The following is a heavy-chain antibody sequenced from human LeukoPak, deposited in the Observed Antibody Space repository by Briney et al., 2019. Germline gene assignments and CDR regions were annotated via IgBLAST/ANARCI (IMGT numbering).Heavy chain of an antibody. CDR2: IYYSGST. D-gene: IGHD3-22*01. CDR3: ARANYYDSSGYSRGAFDV. V-gene: IGHV4-59*13. Sequence: SETLSLTCTVSGGSMSSYYWNWIRQPPGKGLEWIGYIYYSGSTNYNPSLKSRVTILVDTSKNQFSLKLSSVTAADTAVYYCARANYYDSSGYSRGAFDVWGQGTMVAVSS. J-gene: IGHJ3*01. CDR1: GGSMSSYY.